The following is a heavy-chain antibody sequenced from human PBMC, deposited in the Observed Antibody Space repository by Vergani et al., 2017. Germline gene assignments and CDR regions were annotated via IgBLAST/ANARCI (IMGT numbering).Heavy chain of an antibody. CDR1: GFTVSSNY. D-gene: IGHD6-19*01. J-gene: IGHJ1*01. CDR3: ARGTGSGWYLLRVQY. Sequence: EVQLVESGGGLIQPGGSLRLSCAASGFTVSSNYMSWVRQAPGKGLEWVSVIYSGGSTYYADSVKGRFTISRDNSKNTLYLQMNSRRAEDTAVYYCARGTGSGWYLLRVQYWGQGTLVTVAS. V-gene: IGHV3-53*01. CDR2: IYSGGST.